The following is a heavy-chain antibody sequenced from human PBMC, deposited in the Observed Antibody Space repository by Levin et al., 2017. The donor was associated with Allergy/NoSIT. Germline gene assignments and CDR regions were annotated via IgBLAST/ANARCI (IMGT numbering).Heavy chain of an antibody. CDR2: IEYTGST. J-gene: IGHJ4*02. D-gene: IGHD2-21*02. CDR3: TRHCGGDCYSGLD. CDR1: GASISTHY. V-gene: IGHV4-59*08. Sequence: KPGGSLRLSCSVSGASISTHYWTWFRQPPGKGLEWIGYIEYTGSTNYNPSVKSRVTMSLDTSKNQFSLKLSSVTAADTAVYYCTRHCGGDCYSGLDWGQGTLVTVSS.